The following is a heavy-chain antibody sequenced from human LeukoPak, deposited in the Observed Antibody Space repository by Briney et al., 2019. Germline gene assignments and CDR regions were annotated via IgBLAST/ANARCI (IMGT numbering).Heavy chain of an antibody. CDR3: ASYKITMVRPFDY. CDR1: GFTFSYYA. V-gene: IGHV3-30*04. CDR2: ISYDGSNK. Sequence: GGSLRLSCAASGFTFSYYAMHWVRQAPGKGLEWVAVISYDGSNKYYADSVKGRFTISRDNSRNTLYLQMNSLRAEDTAVYYCASYKITMVRPFDYWGQGTLVTVSS. J-gene: IGHJ4*02. D-gene: IGHD3-10*01.